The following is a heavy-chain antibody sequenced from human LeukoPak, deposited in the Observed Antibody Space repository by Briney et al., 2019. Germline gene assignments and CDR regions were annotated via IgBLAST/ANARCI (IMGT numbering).Heavy chain of an antibody. V-gene: IGHV3-23*01. J-gene: IGHJ3*02. D-gene: IGHD4-17*01. CDR2: ISGSGGST. Sequence: GGSLRLSCAASGFTFSSYCMSWVRQAPGKGLEWVSAISGSGGSTYYADSVKGRFTISRDNSKNTLYLQRNSLRAEDTAVYYCAKAAGGDFRADAFDIWGQGTMVSVSS. CDR1: GFTFSSYC. CDR3: AKAAGGDFRADAFDI.